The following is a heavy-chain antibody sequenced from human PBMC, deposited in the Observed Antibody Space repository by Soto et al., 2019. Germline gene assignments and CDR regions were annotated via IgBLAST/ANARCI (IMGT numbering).Heavy chain of an antibody. D-gene: IGHD2-21*02. CDR2: ISGSGRNT. CDR1: GFTFSSYA. CDR3: TKDPLRGGNYYFLYFDY. Sequence: EVQLLQSGGDLVQPGGSLRLSCAASGFTFSSYAMTWVRQAPGKAPEWVSAISGSGRNTYYADSVKGRFSISRDNSRNTLYLQMNSLRAEDTAVYFCTKDPLRGGNYYFLYFDYWGQGALVTVSS. V-gene: IGHV3-23*01. J-gene: IGHJ4*02.